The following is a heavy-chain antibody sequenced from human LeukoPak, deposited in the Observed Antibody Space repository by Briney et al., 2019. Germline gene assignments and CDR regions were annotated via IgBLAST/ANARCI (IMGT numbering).Heavy chain of an antibody. CDR3: ARDLKALRYFDWLSD. Sequence: GGSLRLSCAASKFTFSDYSMSWVRQAPGKGLEWVSSISSIRNYIYYADSVKGRFTVSGDNAKNSLYLQMNSLRAEDTAVYYCARDLKALRYFDWLSDWGQGTLVTVSS. V-gene: IGHV3-21*01. CDR1: KFTFSDYS. CDR2: ISSIRNYI. D-gene: IGHD3-9*01. J-gene: IGHJ4*02.